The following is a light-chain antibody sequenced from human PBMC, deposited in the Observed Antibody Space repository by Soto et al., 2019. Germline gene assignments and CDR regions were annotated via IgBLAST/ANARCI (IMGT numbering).Light chain of an antibody. CDR3: QQSYSSPWT. Sequence: DIQMTQSPSSLSASIGDRVTITCRASRSIDKNLNWYQQKPGKAPNLLIYATSALRNGVPSRFSGSGSGTDFTLTVNSLQPEDFAVYFCQQSYSSPWTFGLGTKVDIK. CDR1: RSIDKN. V-gene: IGKV1-39*01. CDR2: ATS. J-gene: IGKJ1*01.